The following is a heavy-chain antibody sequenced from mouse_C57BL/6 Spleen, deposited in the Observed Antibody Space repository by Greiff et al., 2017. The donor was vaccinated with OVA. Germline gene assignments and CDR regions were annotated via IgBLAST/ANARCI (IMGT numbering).Heavy chain of an antibody. CDR2: INPNNGGT. V-gene: IGHV1-26*01. Sequence: EVQLQQSGPELVKPGASVKISCKASGYTFTDYYMNWVKQSHGKSLEWIGDINPNNGGTSYNQKFKGKATLTVDKSSSTAYMELRSLTSEDSAVYYCARWDYYGSSYGAMDYWGQGTSVTVSS. CDR3: ARWDYYGSSYGAMDY. D-gene: IGHD1-1*01. CDR1: GYTFTDYY. J-gene: IGHJ4*01.